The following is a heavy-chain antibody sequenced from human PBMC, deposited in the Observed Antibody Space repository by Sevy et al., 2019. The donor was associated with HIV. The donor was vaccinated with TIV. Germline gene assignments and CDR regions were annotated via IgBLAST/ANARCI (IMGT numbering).Heavy chain of an antibody. CDR1: GGSVSSGSYY. Sequence: SETLSLTCTVSGGSVSSGSYYWSWIRQPPGKGLEWIGYIYYSGSTNYNPSLKSRVTISVDTSKNQFSLKLSSVTAADTAVYYCARAYCSSTSCYYYYYYGMDVWGQGTTVTVSS. V-gene: IGHV4-61*01. D-gene: IGHD2-2*01. CDR3: ARAYCSSTSCYYYYYYGMDV. CDR2: IYYSGST. J-gene: IGHJ6*02.